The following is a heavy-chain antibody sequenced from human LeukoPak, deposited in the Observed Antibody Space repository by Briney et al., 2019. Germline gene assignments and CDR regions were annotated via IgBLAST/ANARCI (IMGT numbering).Heavy chain of an antibody. J-gene: IGHJ4*02. CDR1: GGSITSYY. CDR3: ARDLGIAASGVLDY. CDR2: IYYSGST. V-gene: IGHV4-59*12. Sequence: SETLSLTCTVSGGSITSYYWSWIRQPPGKGLEWIGYIYYSGSTNYNPSLKSRVTISVDTSKNQFSLKLSSVTAADTAVYYCARDLGIAASGVLDYWGQGTLVTVSS. D-gene: IGHD6-13*01.